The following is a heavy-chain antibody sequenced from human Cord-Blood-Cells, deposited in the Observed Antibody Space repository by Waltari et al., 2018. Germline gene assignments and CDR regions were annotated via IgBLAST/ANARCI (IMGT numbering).Heavy chain of an antibody. CDR2: IWYDGSNK. V-gene: IGHV3-33*01. CDR3: ARDEAYCGGDCYSWFDP. CDR1: GFTFSSYG. Sequence: QVQLVESGGGVVQPGRSLRLSCAASGFTFSSYGLAWVRQAPGTGLEWVAVIWYDGSNKYYADSVKGRFTISRDNSKNTLYLQMNSLRAEDTAVYYCARDEAYCGGDCYSWFDPWGQGTLVTVSS. J-gene: IGHJ5*02. D-gene: IGHD2-21*01.